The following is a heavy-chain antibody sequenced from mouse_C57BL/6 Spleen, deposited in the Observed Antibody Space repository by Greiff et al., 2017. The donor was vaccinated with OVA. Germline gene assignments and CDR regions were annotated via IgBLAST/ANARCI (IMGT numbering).Heavy chain of an antibody. CDR3: ARRDYYGSSGGAMDY. J-gene: IGHJ4*01. CDR1: GYAFSSYW. D-gene: IGHD1-1*01. CDR2: IYPGDGDT. Sequence: VQLQQSGAELVKPGASVKISCKASGYAFSSYWMNWVKQRPGKGLEWIGQIYPGDGDTNYNGKFKGKATLTADKSSSTAYMQLSSLTSEDSAVYFCARRDYYGSSGGAMDYWGQGTSVTVSS. V-gene: IGHV1-80*01.